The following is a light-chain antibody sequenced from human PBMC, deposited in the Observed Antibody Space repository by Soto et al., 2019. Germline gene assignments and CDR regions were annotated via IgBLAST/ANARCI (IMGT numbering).Light chain of an antibody. J-gene: IGKJ4*01. CDR1: QGISTY. CDR3: QQLNAYPLT. Sequence: DIQFTQSPSLLSASVGDRVTITCRSSQGISTYLAWYQQTSGKAPKLLISAASTLQRGVPSRFSGSGSGTQFTLTISSLQPEDFATYYCQQLNAYPLTLGGGTKVDIK. V-gene: IGKV1-9*01. CDR2: AAS.